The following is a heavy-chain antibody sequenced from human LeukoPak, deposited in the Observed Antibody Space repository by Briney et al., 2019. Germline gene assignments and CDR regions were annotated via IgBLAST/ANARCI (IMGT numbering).Heavy chain of an antibody. CDR3: ARGRSHDFDY. CDR1: GGSFSGYY. Sequence: SETLSLTCAVYGGSFSGYYWSWIRQPPGKGLEWIGEINHSGSTNYNPSLKSRVTISVDTSKNQFSLKLSSVTAVDTAVYYCARGRSHDFDYWGQGTLVTVSS. V-gene: IGHV4-34*01. CDR2: INHSGST. J-gene: IGHJ4*02.